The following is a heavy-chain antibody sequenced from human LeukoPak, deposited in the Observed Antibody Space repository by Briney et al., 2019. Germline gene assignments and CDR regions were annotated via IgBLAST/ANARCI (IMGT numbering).Heavy chain of an antibody. CDR2: IIPIFGTA. CDR1: GGTFSSYA. Sequence: SVKVSCKASGGTFSSYAISWVRQAPGQGLEWMGGIIPIFGTANYAQKFQGRVTITADESTSTAYMELSSLRSEDTAVYYCARVNYYGSGSYSDYWGQGTLVTVSS. D-gene: IGHD3-10*01. CDR3: ARVNYYGSGSYSDY. V-gene: IGHV1-69*13. J-gene: IGHJ4*02.